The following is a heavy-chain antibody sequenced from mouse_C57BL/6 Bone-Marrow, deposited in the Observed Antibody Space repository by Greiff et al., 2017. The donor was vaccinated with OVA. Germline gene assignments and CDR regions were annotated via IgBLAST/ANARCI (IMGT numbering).Heavy chain of an antibody. Sequence: VQLQQPGAELVRPGSSVKLSCKASGYTFTSYWMHWVKQRPIQGLEWIGNIDPSDSETHYNQKFKDKATLTVDKSSSTAYMQLSSLTSEDSAVYYCARGGYERYFDVWGTGTTVTVSS. D-gene: IGHD2-2*01. CDR2: IDPSDSET. V-gene: IGHV1-52*01. CDR1: GYTFTSYW. CDR3: ARGGYERYFDV. J-gene: IGHJ1*03.